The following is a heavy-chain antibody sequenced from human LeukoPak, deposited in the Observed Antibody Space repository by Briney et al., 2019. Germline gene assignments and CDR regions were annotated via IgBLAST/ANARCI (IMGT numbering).Heavy chain of an antibody. CDR2: IWYDGSNK. J-gene: IGHJ6*02. D-gene: IGHD3-10*01. CDR3: ARDRRQTYGYYYYYGMDV. CDR1: GFTFSNYG. V-gene: IGHV3-33*01. Sequence: GGSLRLSCAASGFTFSNYGMHWVRQAPGKGLEWVAVIWYDGSNKYYGDSVKGRFTISRDNSKNTLYLQMNSLRAEDTAVYYCARDRRQTYGYYYYYGMDVWGQGTTVTVSS.